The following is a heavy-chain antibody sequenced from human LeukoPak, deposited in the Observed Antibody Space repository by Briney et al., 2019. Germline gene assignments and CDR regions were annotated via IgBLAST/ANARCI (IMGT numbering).Heavy chain of an antibody. CDR1: GFTFSDHY. J-gene: IGHJ4*02. D-gene: IGHD1-26*01. Sequence: GGSLRLSCAASGFTFSDHYMDWVRPAPGKGLEWVGRTRKKTNSYTTEYAASVKGRFTISRDDSKNSLYMQMDSLKAEDTAVYYCTRVVLVGTTYSYFDYWGQGTLVTVSS. CDR2: TRKKTNSYTT. CDR3: TRVVLVGTTYSYFDY. V-gene: IGHV3-72*01.